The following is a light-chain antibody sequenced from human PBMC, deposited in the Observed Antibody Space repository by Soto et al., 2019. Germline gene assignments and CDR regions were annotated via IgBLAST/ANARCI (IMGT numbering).Light chain of an antibody. V-gene: IGKV1-12*01. CDR2: SAS. CDR3: QQASSFSLT. CDR1: QPISSW. Sequence: IQMTQSPSSVSASVGDRVTITCRASQPISSWLAWYQQKPGQPPNLLIYSASTLRSGVPSRFSGSESGTLFTLTITNLQPEDFATYYCQQASSFSLTFGGGTKVDIK. J-gene: IGKJ4*01.